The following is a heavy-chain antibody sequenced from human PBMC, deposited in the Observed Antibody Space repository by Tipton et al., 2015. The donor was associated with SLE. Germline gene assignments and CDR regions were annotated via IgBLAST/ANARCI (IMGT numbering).Heavy chain of an antibody. CDR1: GFTFSSYA. Sequence: SLRLSCTASGFTFSSYAISWVRQAPGKGLEWVSAVSSVGGSTYYADSVKGRFTISRDNSNNTLWLQMNRLRPEDTAVYFCAKEVLSNSWSAFDIWGQGTMLTVSS. CDR3: AKEVLSNSWSAFDI. CDR2: VSSVGGST. J-gene: IGHJ3*02. V-gene: IGHV3-23*01. D-gene: IGHD6-13*01.